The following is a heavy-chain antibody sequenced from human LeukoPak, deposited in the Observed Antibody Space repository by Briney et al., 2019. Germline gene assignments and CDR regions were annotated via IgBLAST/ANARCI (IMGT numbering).Heavy chain of an antibody. CDR3: ARSPEGWLRQNGWFDP. CDR2: INHSGST. V-gene: IGHV4-34*01. D-gene: IGHD5-12*01. CDR1: GGSFSGYY. J-gene: IGHJ5*02. Sequence: PSETLSLTCAVYGGSFSGYYWSWIRQPPGKGLEWIGEINHSGSTNYNPSLKSRVTISVDTSKNQFSLKLSSVTAADTAVYYCARSPEGWLRQNGWFDPWGQGTLVTVCS.